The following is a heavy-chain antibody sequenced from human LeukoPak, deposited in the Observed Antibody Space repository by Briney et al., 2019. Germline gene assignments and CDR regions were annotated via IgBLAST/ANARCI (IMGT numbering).Heavy chain of an antibody. V-gene: IGHV3-30*18. CDR2: ISYDGSNK. J-gene: IGHJ1*01. Sequence: PGGSLRLSCAASGFTFSSYGMHWVRQAPGKGLEWVAVISYDGSNKYYADSVKGRFTISRDNSKNTLYLQMNSLRAEDTAVYYCAKGIFALELYSSSFWHWGQGTLVTVSS. CDR1: GFTFSSYG. CDR3: AKGIFALELYSSSFWH. D-gene: IGHD6-13*01.